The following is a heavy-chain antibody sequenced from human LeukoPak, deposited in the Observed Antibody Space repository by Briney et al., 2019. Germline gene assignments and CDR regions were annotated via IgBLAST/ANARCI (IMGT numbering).Heavy chain of an antibody. CDR2: ISAYNGNT. Sequence: GASVKVSCKASGYTFTSYGISWVRQAPGQGLEWMGWISAYNGNTNYAQKLQGRVTMTTDTSTSTAYMELRSLRSDDTAVYYCARDRTPWGDGYRLYFDYWGQGTLVTVSS. CDR1: GYTFTSYG. V-gene: IGHV1-18*01. CDR3: ARDRTPWGDGYRLYFDY. J-gene: IGHJ4*02. D-gene: IGHD5-24*01.